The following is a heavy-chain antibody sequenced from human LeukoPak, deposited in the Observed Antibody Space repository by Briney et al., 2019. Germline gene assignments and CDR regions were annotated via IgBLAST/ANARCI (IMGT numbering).Heavy chain of an antibody. D-gene: IGHD6-6*01. CDR2: ISSNGGST. CDR1: GFTFSSYA. Sequence: PGGSLRLSCAASGFTFSSYAMHWVRQAPGKGLEYVSAISSNGGSTYYANSVKGRFTISRDNSKNTLYLQMGSLRAEDMAVYYCARSSSAGENNYYYYMDVWGKGTTVTVSS. J-gene: IGHJ6*03. V-gene: IGHV3-64*01. CDR3: ARSSSAGENNYYYYMDV.